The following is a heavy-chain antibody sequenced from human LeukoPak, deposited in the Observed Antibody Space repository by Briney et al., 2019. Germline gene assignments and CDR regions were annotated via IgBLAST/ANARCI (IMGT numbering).Heavy chain of an antibody. D-gene: IGHD6-13*01. Sequence: ASVKVSCTAFGYTFTSYGISWVRQAPGQGLEWMGWISAYNGNTNYAQKLQGRVTMTTDTSTSTAYMELRSLRSDDTAVYYCARDDIAAAGTAGHPWGQGTLVTVSS. CDR1: GYTFTSYG. J-gene: IGHJ5*02. V-gene: IGHV1-18*01. CDR2: ISAYNGNT. CDR3: ARDDIAAAGTAGHP.